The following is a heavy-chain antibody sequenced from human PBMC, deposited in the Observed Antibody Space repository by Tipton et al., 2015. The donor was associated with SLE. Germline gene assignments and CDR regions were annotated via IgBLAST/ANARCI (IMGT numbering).Heavy chain of an antibody. J-gene: IGHJ6*02. Sequence: TLSLTCTVSGGSISSHYWSWIRQPPGKGLEWIGYIYYSGSTNYNPSLKSRVTISVDTSKNQFSLKLSSVTAADTAVYYCARDQYYSDSSGWGGVTGYFYGMDVWGQGTTVTVSS. CDR2: IYYSGST. V-gene: IGHV4-59*11. CDR1: GGSISSHY. D-gene: IGHD3-22*01. CDR3: ARDQYYSDSSGWGGVTGYFYGMDV.